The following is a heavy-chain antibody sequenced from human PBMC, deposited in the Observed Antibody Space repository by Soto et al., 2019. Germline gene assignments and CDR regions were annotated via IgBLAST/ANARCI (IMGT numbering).Heavy chain of an antibody. J-gene: IGHJ1*01. D-gene: IGHD6-19*01. CDR1: GGSISSGGYY. CDR2: IYYSGST. CDR3: ARSSSGWVAEYFQH. Sequence: SETLSLTCTVSGGSISSGGYYWSWIRQHPGKGLEWIGYIYYSGSTYYNPSLKSRVTISVDTSKNQFSLKLSSVTAADTAVYYCARSSSGWVAEYFQHWGQGTLVTVSS. V-gene: IGHV4-31*03.